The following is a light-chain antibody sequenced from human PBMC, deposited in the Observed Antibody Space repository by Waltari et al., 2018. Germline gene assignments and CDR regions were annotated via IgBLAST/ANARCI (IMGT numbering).Light chain of an antibody. V-gene: IGLV2-23*01. CDR3: CSYAGSSTLL. CDR2: EGS. J-gene: IGLJ2*01. CDR1: RSDVGRYNL. Sequence: QSALTQPASVSGSPGQSITVSCTGTRSDVGRYNLVSWSQQHPGKAPKLMIYEGSQRPSGVSNRFSGSKSGNTASLTISGLQAEDEADYYCCSYAGSSTLLFGGGTKVTVL.